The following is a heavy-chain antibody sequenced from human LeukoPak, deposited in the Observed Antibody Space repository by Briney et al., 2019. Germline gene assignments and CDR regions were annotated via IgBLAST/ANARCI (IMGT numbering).Heavy chain of an antibody. D-gene: IGHD6-19*01. CDR1: GFTFSSYS. CDR3: ARGFSSGLDY. Sequence: GGSLRLSCAASGFTFSSYSMNWVRQAPGKGLEWVSTIYSGGNTYYADSVKDRFIISRDNSKNTLFLQLNSLRAEDTAIYYCARGFSSGLDYWGQGTLVSVSS. CDR2: IYSGGNT. J-gene: IGHJ4*02. V-gene: IGHV3-66*01.